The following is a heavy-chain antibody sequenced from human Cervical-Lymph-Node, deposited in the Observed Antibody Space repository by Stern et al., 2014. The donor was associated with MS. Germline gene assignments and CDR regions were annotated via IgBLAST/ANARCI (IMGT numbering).Heavy chain of an antibody. CDR1: GFTFSSYG. CDR2: ISKDGSHI. D-gene: IGHD5-24*01. V-gene: IGHV3-30*18. Sequence: VHLVESGGGVVQPGRSLRLSCAASGFTFSSYGMHWVRQAPGKGLEWVAVISKDGSHIFYADSVKGRFTISRDNSKNTLYLQMHSLRTEDTAVYYCAKAVEMATRRGPGGYWGQGTLVTVSS. J-gene: IGHJ4*02. CDR3: AKAVEMATRRGPGGY.